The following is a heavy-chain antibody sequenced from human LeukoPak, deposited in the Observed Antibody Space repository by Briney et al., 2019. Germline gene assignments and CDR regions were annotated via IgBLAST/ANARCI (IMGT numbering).Heavy chain of an antibody. Sequence: GGSLRLSCAASGFTFSSYGMHWVRQAPGKGLEWVAVISYDGSNKYYADSVKGRFTISGDKSKNTLYLQMNSLRTEDTAVYYCAKDVSGWSYFDYWGQGALVTVSS. CDR1: GFTFSSYG. CDR3: AKDVSGWSYFDY. J-gene: IGHJ4*02. V-gene: IGHV3-30*18. D-gene: IGHD6-19*01. CDR2: ISYDGSNK.